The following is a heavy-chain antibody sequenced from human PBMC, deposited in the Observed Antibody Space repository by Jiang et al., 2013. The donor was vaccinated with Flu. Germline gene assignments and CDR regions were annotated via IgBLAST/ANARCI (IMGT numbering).Heavy chain of an antibody. CDR2: IIPILGIA. CDR1: GGTFSSYA. CDR3: ARDRIAPPYYYYGMDV. V-gene: IGHV1-69*04. J-gene: IGHJ6*02. Sequence: EVKKPGSSVKVSCKASGGTFSSYAISWVRQAPGQGLEWMGRIIPILGIANYAQKFQGRVTITADKSTSTAYMELSSLRSEDTAVYYCARDRIAPPYYYYGMDVWGQGTTVTVSS. D-gene: IGHD6-13*01.